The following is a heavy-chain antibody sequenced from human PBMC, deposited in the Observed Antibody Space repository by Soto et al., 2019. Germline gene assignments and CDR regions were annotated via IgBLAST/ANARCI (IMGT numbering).Heavy chain of an antibody. CDR2: ISAYNGNT. J-gene: IGHJ4*01. CDR3: ARGTYYYDSSDYKQLLDY. D-gene: IGHD3-22*01. CDR1: GYTFTIYG. Sequence: SLKVSCKASGYTFTIYGISWVRQAPGQGLEWMGWISAYNGNTNYAQKLQGRVTMTTDTSQSTAYMELRSLRSDDTAVYYCARGTYYYDSSDYKQLLDYWGQGTLVTVSS. V-gene: IGHV1-18*04.